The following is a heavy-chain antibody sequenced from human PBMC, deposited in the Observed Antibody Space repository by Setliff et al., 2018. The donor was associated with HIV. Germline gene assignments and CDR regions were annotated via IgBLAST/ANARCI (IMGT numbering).Heavy chain of an antibody. V-gene: IGHV3-21*01. CDR2: ISRTSSYI. CDR3: TTGDTNPIYPQYMDI. J-gene: IGHJ6*03. Sequence: PGGSLRLSCEVSGFTFNDLSMNWVRQAPGKGLEWVSSISRTSSYIYYVDSVKGRFTISRDNAKNSLYLQMNSLRAEDTAVYYCTTGDTNPIYPQYMDIWGRGTTVTVSS. D-gene: IGHD2-21*01. CDR1: GFTFNDLS.